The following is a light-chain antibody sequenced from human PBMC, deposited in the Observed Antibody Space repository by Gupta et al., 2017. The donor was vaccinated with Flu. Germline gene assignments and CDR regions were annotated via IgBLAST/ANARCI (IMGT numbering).Light chain of an antibody. CDR1: QRIDEY. Sequence: PSSLSASVGDSATLTCRASQRIDEYLDWYQQRPGQAPPHLIYAASQLKGGVPSRFSGSGSGTNFTLTISSLQREDFATYHCQHNDFSPFTFGQGT. CDR2: AAS. V-gene: IGKV1-39*01. CDR3: QHNDFSPFT. J-gene: IGKJ5*01.